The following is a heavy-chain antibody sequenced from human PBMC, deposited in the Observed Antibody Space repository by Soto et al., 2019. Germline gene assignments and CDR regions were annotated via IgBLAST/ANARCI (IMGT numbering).Heavy chain of an antibody. D-gene: IGHD1-7*01. CDR2: IYPGDSDT. CDR3: ARHRLEWNYGFTMDV. Sequence: GESLKISCKGSGFTFSNYWIDWVRQMPGKGLEWMGIIYPGDSDTKYSPSFEGQVTISADKSISTAYLQWSSLKASDTAIYYCARHRLEWNYGFTMDVWGQGTTVTVSS. V-gene: IGHV5-51*01. CDR1: GFTFSNYW. J-gene: IGHJ6*02.